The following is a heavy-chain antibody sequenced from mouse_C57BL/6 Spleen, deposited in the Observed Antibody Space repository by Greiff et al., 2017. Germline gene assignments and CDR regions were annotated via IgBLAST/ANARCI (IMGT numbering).Heavy chain of an antibody. Sequence: QVQLQQSGAELVKPGASVKLSCKASGYSFTDYNMNWVKQRPGQGLEWIARIDPGCGTTNYNQKFKGKATLTVEKSSSTAYMQLSSLTSEDSAVYFCARDDAQAMDYWGQGTTVTVSS. V-gene: IGHV1-76*01. CDR3: ARDDAQAMDY. CDR2: IDPGCGTT. D-gene: IGHD3-1*01. CDR1: GYSFTDYN. J-gene: IGHJ4*01.